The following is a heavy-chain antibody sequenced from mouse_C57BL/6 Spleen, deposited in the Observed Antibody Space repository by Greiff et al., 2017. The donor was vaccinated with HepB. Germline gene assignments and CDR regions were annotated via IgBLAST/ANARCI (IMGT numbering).Heavy chain of an antibody. J-gene: IGHJ4*01. Sequence: GNELFKTKAAVKREWKASGYTYKDYYMNWVKQRHGKSLEWIGDINPKDGGTSYNQKFKGKATLAEDKSSSTAYMELRSLTSEDSAVYYCARKVGGGDYWGQGTSVTVSS. V-gene: IGHV1-26*01. D-gene: IGHD1-1*02. CDR1: GYTYKDYY. CDR2: INPKDGGT. CDR3: ARKVGGGDY.